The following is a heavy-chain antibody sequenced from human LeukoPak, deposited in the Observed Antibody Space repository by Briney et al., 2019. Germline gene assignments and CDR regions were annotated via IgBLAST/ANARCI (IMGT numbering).Heavy chain of an antibody. CDR2: ISGGGSTT. Sequence: GGSLRLSCATSEFSFGGYAMSWVRQAPGKGLEWVSAISGGGSTTYYADSVKGRFTISRDNSKNTLYLQVNSLRAEDTAVYYCAKGGMGYDSSGYLYFDYWGQGTLVTVSS. CDR1: EFSFGGYA. J-gene: IGHJ4*02. CDR3: AKGGMGYDSSGYLYFDY. V-gene: IGHV3-23*01. D-gene: IGHD3-22*01.